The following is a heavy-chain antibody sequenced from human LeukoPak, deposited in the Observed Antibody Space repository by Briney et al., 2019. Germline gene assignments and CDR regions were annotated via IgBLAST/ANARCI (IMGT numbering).Heavy chain of an antibody. CDR1: GFIFSDYY. V-gene: IGHV3-11*01. D-gene: IGHD3-3*01. J-gene: IGHJ5*02. CDR2: ISSSGSTT. Sequence: GGSLRLSCAASGFIFSDYYMSWIRRAPGKGLEWVSYISSSGSTTYYADSVKGRFTISRDNAKNSVHLQMNSLRAEDTAVYYCARDAVRFLDAGWFDPWGQGTLVTVSS. CDR3: ARDAVRFLDAGWFDP.